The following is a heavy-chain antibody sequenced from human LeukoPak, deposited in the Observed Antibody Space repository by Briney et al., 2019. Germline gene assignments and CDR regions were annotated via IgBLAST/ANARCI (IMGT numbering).Heavy chain of an antibody. V-gene: IGHV3-33*08. Sequence: GGSLRLSCAASGLTFSSYGMHWVRQAPGKGLEWVAVIWYDGSNKYYADSVKGRFTISRDNSKNTLYLQMNSLRAEDTAVYYCARKSGSYYYFDYWGQGTLVTASS. CDR3: ARKSGSYYYFDY. CDR1: GLTFSSYG. D-gene: IGHD1-26*01. J-gene: IGHJ4*02. CDR2: IWYDGSNK.